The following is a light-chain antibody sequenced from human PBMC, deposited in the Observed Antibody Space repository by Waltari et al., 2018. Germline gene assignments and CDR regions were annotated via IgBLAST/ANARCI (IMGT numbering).Light chain of an antibody. CDR2: WAS. CDR3: QQYYDNPRA. J-gene: IGKJ1*01. CDR1: QSVLFSSDNKNY. V-gene: IGKV4-1*01. Sequence: DIVMTQSPDSLTLSLGERATINCKSSQSVLFSSDNKNYLAWYQQKPGQPPKVLIYWASTRASGVPERFSGSGFGTDFTLTISSLQREEAAVYYCQQYYDNPRAFGQGTKVDIK.